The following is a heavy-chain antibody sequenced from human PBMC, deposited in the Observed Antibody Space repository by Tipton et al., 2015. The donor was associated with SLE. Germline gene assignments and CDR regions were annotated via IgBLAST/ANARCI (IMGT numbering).Heavy chain of an antibody. J-gene: IGHJ5*02. CDR2: INYSGST. D-gene: IGHD3-16*01. CDR1: GGSISSYY. Sequence: TLSLTCTVSGGSISSYYWSWIRQPPGKGLEWIGYINYSGSTNYNPSLKSRVTISVDTSNNQFSLKLSSVTAADTAVYYCVTAGRGDRFDPWGQGTLVTVSS. V-gene: IGHV4-59*01. CDR3: VTAGRGDRFDP.